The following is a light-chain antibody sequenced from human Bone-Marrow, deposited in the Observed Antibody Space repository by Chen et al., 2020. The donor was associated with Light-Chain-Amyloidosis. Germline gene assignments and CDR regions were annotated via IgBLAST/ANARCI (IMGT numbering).Light chain of an antibody. CDR2: YAS. CDR3: QQFNSYPSYT. J-gene: IGKJ2*01. Sequence: AIQLTQSPSSLSASVGDRVTITCRASQGIRSALAWYQQKPGKAPKLLIYYASSLESGVPSRFSGSGSGTDFPLTISSLQPEDFATYYCQQFNSYPSYTFGQGTKLEIK. V-gene: IGKV1-13*02. CDR1: QGIRSA.